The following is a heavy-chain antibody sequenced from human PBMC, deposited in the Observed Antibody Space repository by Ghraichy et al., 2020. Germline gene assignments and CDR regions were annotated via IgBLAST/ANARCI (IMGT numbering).Heavy chain of an antibody. CDR2: INHSGST. V-gene: IGHV4-34*01. D-gene: IGHD4-17*01. CDR3: ARSSTVTYTIDY. Sequence: SETLSLTCAVYGGSFSGYYWSWIRQPPGKGLEWIGEINHSGSTNYNPSLKSRVTISVDTSKNQFSLKLSSVTAADTAVYYCARSSTVTYTIDYWGQGTLVTVSS. CDR1: GGSFSGYY. J-gene: IGHJ4*02.